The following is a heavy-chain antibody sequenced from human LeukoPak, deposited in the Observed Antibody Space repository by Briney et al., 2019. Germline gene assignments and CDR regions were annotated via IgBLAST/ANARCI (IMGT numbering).Heavy chain of an antibody. D-gene: IGHD6-19*01. V-gene: IGHV3-74*01. Sequence: GGSLRLSCAASGFSFSSYWMHWVRQAPGKGLVWVSRINSDGRSTSYADSVKGRFTISRDNAKITLYLQMSGLRAEDTAVYYCASGRAGDFDFWGQGTLVTVSS. J-gene: IGHJ4*02. CDR3: ASGRAGDFDF. CDR1: GFSFSSYW. CDR2: INSDGRST.